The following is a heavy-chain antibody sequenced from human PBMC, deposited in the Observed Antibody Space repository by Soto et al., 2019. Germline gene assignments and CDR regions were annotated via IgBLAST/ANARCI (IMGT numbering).Heavy chain of an antibody. Sequence: GSLGLSCPASGFTFSSYAMSGVRQAPGKGLEWVSAISGSGGSTYYADSVKGRFTISRDNSKNTLYLQMKSLRAEDTAVYYCAKKPPSITMIVVVTFDYWGQGTLVTVYS. J-gene: IGHJ4*02. V-gene: IGHV3-23*01. CDR3: AKKPPSITMIVVVTFDY. CDR1: GFTFSSYA. D-gene: IGHD3-22*01. CDR2: ISGSGGST.